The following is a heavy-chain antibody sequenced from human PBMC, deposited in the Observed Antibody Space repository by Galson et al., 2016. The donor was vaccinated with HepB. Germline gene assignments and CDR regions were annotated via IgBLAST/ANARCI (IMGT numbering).Heavy chain of an antibody. CDR1: GFTFNKYG. J-gene: IGHJ6*03. V-gene: IGHV3-33*01. Sequence: SLRLSCAASGFTFNKYGMHWVRQAPGKGLEWVAVIWFDGSYKFYADSVKGRFTTSRDNSKNTVYLQMNSLRAADTAVYYCAREGLFCNTVTCYYLYNMDVWGQGTTVTVSS. CDR3: AREGLFCNTVTCYYLYNMDV. D-gene: IGHD2-21*02. CDR2: IWFDGSYK.